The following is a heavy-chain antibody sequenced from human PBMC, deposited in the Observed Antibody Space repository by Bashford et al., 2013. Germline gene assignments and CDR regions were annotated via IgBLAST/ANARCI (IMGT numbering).Heavy chain of an antibody. Sequence: SETLSLTCTVSGGSISDYHWSWIRQPAGKGLELIGRIYTSGKTEYNSSLKSRVTMSLDTSKNEISLRLNSVTVADTAVYYCAKYGKLRYGEPYGLDVWGQGTTVTVSS. CDR1: GGSISDYH. D-gene: IGHD3-9*01. CDR3: AKYGKLRYGEPYGLDV. CDR2: IYTSGKT. J-gene: IGHJ6*02. V-gene: IGHV4-4*07.